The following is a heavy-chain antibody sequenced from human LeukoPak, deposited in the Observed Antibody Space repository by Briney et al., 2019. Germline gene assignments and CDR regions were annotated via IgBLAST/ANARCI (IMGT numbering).Heavy chain of an antibody. V-gene: IGHV3-7*01. CDR1: GFTFTTYW. Sequence: GGSLRLSCAASGFTFTTYWMSWVRQAPGKGLEWVANIKTDGSEKYYVDSVKGRFTISRDNAKNSLYLQMNSLRAEDTALYYCARDGTTVTARGLYFDYWGQGTLVTVSS. D-gene: IGHD4-17*01. CDR2: IKTDGSEK. CDR3: ARDGTTVTARGLYFDY. J-gene: IGHJ4*02.